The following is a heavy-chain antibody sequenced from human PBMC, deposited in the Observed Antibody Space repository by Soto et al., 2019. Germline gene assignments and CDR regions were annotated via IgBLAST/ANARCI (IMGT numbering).Heavy chain of an antibody. V-gene: IGHV1-18*01. D-gene: IGHD3-10*01. J-gene: IGHJ6*02. CDR2: ISAYNGNT. Sequence: ASVKVSCKASGYTFTSYGISWVRQAPGQGLEWMGWISAYNGNTNYAQKLQGRVTMTTDTSTSTAYMELRSLRSDDTAVYYCARDRLGELLYPDTTRGYYYGMDVWGQGTTVTVSS. CDR3: ARDRLGELLYPDTTRGYYYGMDV. CDR1: GYTFTSYG.